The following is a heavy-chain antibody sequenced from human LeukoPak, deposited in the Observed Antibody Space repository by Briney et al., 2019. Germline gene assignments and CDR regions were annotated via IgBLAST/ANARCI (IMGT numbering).Heavy chain of an antibody. J-gene: IGHJ1*01. V-gene: IGHV3-9*01. Sequence: GRSLRLSCAASGLTFYDYAMHWVRHAPGKGLEGVSGISWNSGSIVYADSVKGRFTISRDNAKNSLSLQMNSLRAEDTALYYCAKVDGNCSSTSCYRDAEYFQHWGQGTLVTVSS. D-gene: IGHD2-2*02. CDR2: ISWNSGSI. CDR1: GLTFYDYA. CDR3: AKVDGNCSSTSCYRDAEYFQH.